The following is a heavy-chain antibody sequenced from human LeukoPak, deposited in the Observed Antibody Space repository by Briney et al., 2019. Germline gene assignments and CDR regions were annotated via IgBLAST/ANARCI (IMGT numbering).Heavy chain of an antibody. V-gene: IGHV3-30*18. CDR1: GFTFSSYG. Sequence: GGSLRLSCAASGFTFSSYGMHWVRQAPGKGLEWVAVISYDGSNKYYADSVKGRFTISRDNSKNTLYLQMNSLRAEDTAVYYCAKGQEGSGAFDIWGQGAMVTVSS. CDR2: ISYDGSNK. J-gene: IGHJ3*02. CDR3: AKGQEGSGAFDI.